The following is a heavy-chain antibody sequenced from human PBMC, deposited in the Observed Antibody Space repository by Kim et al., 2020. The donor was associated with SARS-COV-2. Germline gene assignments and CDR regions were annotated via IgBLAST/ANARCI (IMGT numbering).Heavy chain of an antibody. CDR1: GYTFTSYG. Sequence: ASVKVSCKASGYTFTSYGISWVRQAPGQGLEWMGWISAYNGNTNYAQKLQGRVTMTTDTSTSTAYMELRSLRSDDTAVYYCARLLSWFGELVGYFDYWGQGTLVTVSS. V-gene: IGHV1-18*01. CDR3: ARLLSWFGELVGYFDY. CDR2: ISAYNGNT. J-gene: IGHJ4*02. D-gene: IGHD3-10*01.